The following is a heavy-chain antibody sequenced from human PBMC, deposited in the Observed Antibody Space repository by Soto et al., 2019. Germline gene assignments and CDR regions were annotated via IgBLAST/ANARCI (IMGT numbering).Heavy chain of an antibody. V-gene: IGHV3-53*02. D-gene: IGHD4-17*01. CDR1: GFTVSSNY. J-gene: IGHJ2*01. Sequence: EVQLVETGGGLIQPGGSLRLSCAASGFTVSSNYMSWVRQAPGKGLEWVSVIYSGGSTYYADSVKGRFTISRDNSKNTLYLQMNRLGAEDTAVYYCARGETTLDDYGDYVRWQGGFDLWGRGTLVTVSS. CDR3: ARGETTLDDYGDYVRWQGGFDL. CDR2: IYSGGST.